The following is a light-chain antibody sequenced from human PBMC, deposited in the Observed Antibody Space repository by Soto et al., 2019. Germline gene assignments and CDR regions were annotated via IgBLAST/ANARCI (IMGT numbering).Light chain of an antibody. J-gene: IGLJ2*01. CDR3: AAWDDSRNGPV. CDR2: SNS. V-gene: IGLV1-44*01. CDR1: SSTVGGNP. Sequence: QSVLTQPPSASGTPGQRVTISCSGSSSTVGGNPVNWYQQLPGTAPKLLIYSNSRRPSGVPDRFSGSNSGTSASLAISGLQSEDEADYFCAAWDDSRNGPVFGGGTKLTVL.